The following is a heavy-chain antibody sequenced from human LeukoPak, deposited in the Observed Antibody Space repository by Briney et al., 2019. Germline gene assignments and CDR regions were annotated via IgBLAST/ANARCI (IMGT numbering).Heavy chain of an antibody. J-gene: IGHJ6*04. V-gene: IGHV3-33*01. CDR1: GFTFSSYG. D-gene: IGHD3-10*01. CDR3: AREGGGYGSGTHYYYYGMDV. Sequence: GGSLRLSCAASGFTFSSYGMHWVRQAPGKGLEWVEVIWYDGSNKYYADSVKGRFTISRDNSKNTLYLQMNSLRAEDTAVYYCAREGGGYGSGTHYYYYGMDVWGKGTTVTVSS. CDR2: IWYDGSNK.